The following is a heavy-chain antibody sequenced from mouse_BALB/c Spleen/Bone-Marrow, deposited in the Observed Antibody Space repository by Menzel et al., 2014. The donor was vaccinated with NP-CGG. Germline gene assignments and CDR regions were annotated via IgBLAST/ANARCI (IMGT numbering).Heavy chain of an antibody. V-gene: IGHV1-80*01. J-gene: IGHJ4*01. D-gene: IGHD2-4*01. CDR1: GYVFSSYW. CDR2: IFPGDGDT. Sequence: VQLQQSGAELVRPGSSVKISCKASGYVFSSYWMNWVKQRPGQGLEWIGQIFPGDGDTNYNGQFKGKVTLTADRSSSAAFMQLSSLTSEGSAVYFCARRDFDYDFTMDYWGQGTSVTVSS. CDR3: ARRDFDYDFTMDY.